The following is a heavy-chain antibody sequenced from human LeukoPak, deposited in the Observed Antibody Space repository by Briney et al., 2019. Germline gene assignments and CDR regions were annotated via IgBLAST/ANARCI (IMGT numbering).Heavy chain of an antibody. CDR1: GYTFTSYG. J-gene: IGHJ4*02. D-gene: IGHD5-18*01. Sequence: GASVKVSCKASGYTFTSYGISWVRQAPGQGLEWMGWISAYNGNTNYAQKFQGRVTMTRDTSTSTVYMELSSLRSEDTAVYYCARDSSDTAYLCDYWGQGTLVTVSS. CDR2: ISAYNGNT. CDR3: ARDSSDTAYLCDY. V-gene: IGHV1-18*01.